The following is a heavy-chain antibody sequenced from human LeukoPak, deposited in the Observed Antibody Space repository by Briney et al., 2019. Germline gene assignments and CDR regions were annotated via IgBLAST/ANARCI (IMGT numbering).Heavy chain of an antibody. CDR2: ISTYNGNT. Sequence: ASVKVSCKASGYTFTSYGISWVRQAPGQGLEWMGWISTYNGNTNYAQKLQDRVTMTTGTSTNTAYMELRNLRSDDTAVYYCARDQIRKAVAANWFDPWGQGTLVTVSS. J-gene: IGHJ5*02. CDR3: ARDQIRKAVAANWFDP. CDR1: GYTFTSYG. D-gene: IGHD6-19*01. V-gene: IGHV1-18*01.